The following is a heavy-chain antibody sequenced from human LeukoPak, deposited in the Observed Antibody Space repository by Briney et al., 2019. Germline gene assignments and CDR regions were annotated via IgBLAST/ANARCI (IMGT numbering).Heavy chain of an antibody. D-gene: IGHD3-3*01. CDR2: INWNGGST. CDR3: ARTQYYDFWSGYYTDAFDI. V-gene: IGHV3-20*04. CDR1: GFTFDDYG. J-gene: IGHJ3*02. Sequence: PGGSLRLSCAASGFTFDDYGMSWVCQAPGKGLEWVSGINWNGGSTGYADSVKGRFTISRDNAKNSLYLQMNSLRAEDTALYYCARTQYYDFWSGYYTDAFDIWGQGTMVTVSS.